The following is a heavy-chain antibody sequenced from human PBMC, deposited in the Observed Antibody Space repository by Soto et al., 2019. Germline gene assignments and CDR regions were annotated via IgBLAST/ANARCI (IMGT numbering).Heavy chain of an antibody. Sequence: SETLSLTCAVSGGSISSGGYSWSWIRQPPGKGLECIGYIYHSGSTYYNPSLKSRVTISVDRSKNQLSLKLSSVTAADTAVYYCERGTTTVTTFDYWGQGTLVTVSS. D-gene: IGHD4-17*01. CDR2: IYHSGST. CDR3: ERGTTTVTTFDY. V-gene: IGHV4-30-2*01. CDR1: GGSISSGGYS. J-gene: IGHJ4*02.